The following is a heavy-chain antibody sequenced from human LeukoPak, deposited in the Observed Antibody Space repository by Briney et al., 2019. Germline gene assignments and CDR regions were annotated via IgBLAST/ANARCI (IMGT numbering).Heavy chain of an antibody. Sequence: PGGSLRLSCAMSGFTFSDTWMSWVRQPPGKGREWVATIQPDGRRKYYVDYVRGRFTISRDNARNSLFLQVNSLSAEDTALYYCERDDSDNWSQGTLVTVSS. V-gene: IGHV3-7*01. CDR2: IQPDGRRK. CDR3: ERDDSDN. CDR1: GFTFSDTW. J-gene: IGHJ4*02.